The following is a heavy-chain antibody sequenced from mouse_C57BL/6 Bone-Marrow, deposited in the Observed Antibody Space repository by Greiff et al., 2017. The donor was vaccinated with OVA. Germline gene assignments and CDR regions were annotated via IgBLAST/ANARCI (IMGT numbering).Heavy chain of an antibody. CDR3: ARSYYYGSSPTDY. D-gene: IGHD1-1*01. CDR1: GFTFSDYG. Sequence: EVQRVESGGGLVKPGGSLKLSCAASGFTFSDYGMHWVRQAPEKGLEWVAYISSGSSTIYYADTVKGRFTIARDNAKNTLFLQMTSLMSEDTAMYYCARSYYYGSSPTDYWGQGTTLTVSS. CDR2: ISSGSSTI. J-gene: IGHJ2*01. V-gene: IGHV5-17*01.